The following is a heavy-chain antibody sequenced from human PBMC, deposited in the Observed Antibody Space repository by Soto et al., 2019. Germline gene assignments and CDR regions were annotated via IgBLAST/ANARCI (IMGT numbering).Heavy chain of an antibody. V-gene: IGHV3-33*01. CDR3: ARRDTAMVEGEYYYYYYMDV. Sequence: GGSLRLSCAASGFTFSSYGMHWVRQAPGKGLEWVAVIWYDGSNKYYADSVKGRFTISRDNSKNTLYLQMNSLRAEDTAVYYCARRDTAMVEGEYYYYYYMDVWGKGTTVTVSS. D-gene: IGHD5-18*01. J-gene: IGHJ6*03. CDR1: GFTFSSYG. CDR2: IWYDGSNK.